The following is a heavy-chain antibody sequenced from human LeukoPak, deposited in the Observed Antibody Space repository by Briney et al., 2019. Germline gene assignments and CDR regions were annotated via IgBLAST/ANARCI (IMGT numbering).Heavy chain of an antibody. D-gene: IGHD5-18*01. Sequence: PSETLSLTCTVSGGSISSGGYYWSWIRQPPGKGLEWIGEINHSGSTNYNPSLKSRVTISVDTSKNQFSLKLSSVTAADTAVYYCARGARGYSYGYYYYYGMDVWGQGTTVTVSS. V-gene: IGHV4-39*07. CDR2: INHSGST. J-gene: IGHJ6*02. CDR1: GGSISSGGYY. CDR3: ARGARGYSYGYYYYYGMDV.